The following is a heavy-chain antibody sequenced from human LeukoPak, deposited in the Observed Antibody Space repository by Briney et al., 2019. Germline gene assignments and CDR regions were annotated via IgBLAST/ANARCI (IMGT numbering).Heavy chain of an antibody. CDR2: INHSGIT. D-gene: IGHD3-10*01. CDR3: ARAGFGLAPHRGTPFDY. J-gene: IGHJ4*02. Sequence: SETLSLTCTVSGGSISSYYWSWIRQPPGKGREWIGEINHSGITNYNPSLKSRVTISIDTSKNQFSLNLGSVTAADTAVYYCARAGFGLAPHRGTPFDYWGQGTLVTVSS. V-gene: IGHV4-34*01. CDR1: GGSISSYY.